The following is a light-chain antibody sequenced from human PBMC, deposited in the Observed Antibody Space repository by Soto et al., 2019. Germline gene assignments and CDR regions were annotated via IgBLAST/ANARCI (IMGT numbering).Light chain of an antibody. J-gene: IGLJ1*01. Sequence: QSVLTQPPSASGNPGQRLTISCSGSTSNILRNYVYWYRQFPGTAPRLLISMNDQRPSGVPDRFSGSKSGTSASLAISGLRSEDEADYYCCSYAGTYTYAFGTGTKVTVL. CDR3: CSYAGTYTYA. V-gene: IGLV1-47*01. CDR1: TSNILRNY. CDR2: MND.